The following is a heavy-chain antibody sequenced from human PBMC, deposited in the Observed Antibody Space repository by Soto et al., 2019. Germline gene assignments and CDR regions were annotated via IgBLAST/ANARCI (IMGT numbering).Heavy chain of an antibody. CDR1: GGSISSYY. CDR2: IYYSGST. D-gene: IGHD4-17*01. CDR3: ARHTYGRSYNWFDP. Sequence: SDTLSLTCTVAGGSISSYYWSWIRQPPGKGLEWIGYIYYSGSTNYNPSIKSRVTISVDTSKNQISLKMSSVTAADTAVYYCARHTYGRSYNWFDPWGQGILVT. V-gene: IGHV4-59*08. J-gene: IGHJ5*02.